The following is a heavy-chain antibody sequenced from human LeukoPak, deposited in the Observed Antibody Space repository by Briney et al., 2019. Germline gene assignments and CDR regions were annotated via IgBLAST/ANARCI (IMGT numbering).Heavy chain of an antibody. Sequence: PGGSLRLSCSASGFTFSSYDMYWVRQAPGKGLEYVSAITSNGGNTYYADSVKGRFTISRDNSKNTLYLQMSSLSAEDTAVYYCVRNGYSSGWSYFDYWGQGPLVTVSS. CDR2: ITSNGGNT. D-gene: IGHD6-19*01. CDR3: VRNGYSSGWSYFDY. J-gene: IGHJ4*02. V-gene: IGHV3-64D*06. CDR1: GFTFSSYD.